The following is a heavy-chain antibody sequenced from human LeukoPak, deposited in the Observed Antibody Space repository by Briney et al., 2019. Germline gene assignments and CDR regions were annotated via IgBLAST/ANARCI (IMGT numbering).Heavy chain of an antibody. CDR2: IIPIFGTA. J-gene: IGHJ1*01. V-gene: IGHV1-69*13. D-gene: IGHD2-2*01. CDR3: ARSIYCSSTSCSVYFQH. CDR1: GGTFSSYA. Sequence: ASVKVSCKASGGTFSSYAISWVRQAPGRGLEWMGGIIPIFGTANYAQKFQGRVTITADESTSTAYMELSSLRSEDTAVYYCARSIYCSSTSCSVYFQHWGQGTLVTVSS.